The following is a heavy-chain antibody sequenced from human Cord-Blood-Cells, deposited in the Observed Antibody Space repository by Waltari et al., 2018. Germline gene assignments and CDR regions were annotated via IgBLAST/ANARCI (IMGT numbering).Heavy chain of an antibody. CDR1: GGSISSSSYY. CDR2: IYYRGST. CDR3: ARHPNDMGSGSYYNWYFDL. Sequence: QLQLQESGPGLVKPSETLSLTCTVSGGSISSSSYYWGWIRQPPGQGLEWIGRIYYRGSTYYNPSLKSRVTISVDTSKNQFSLKLSFVTAADTAVYYCARHPNDMGSGSYYNWYFDLWGRGTLVTVSS. D-gene: IGHD3-10*01. J-gene: IGHJ2*01. V-gene: IGHV4-39*01.